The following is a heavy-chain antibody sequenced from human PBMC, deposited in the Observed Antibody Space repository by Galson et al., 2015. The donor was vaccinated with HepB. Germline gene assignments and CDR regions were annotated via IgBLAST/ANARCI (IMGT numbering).Heavy chain of an antibody. CDR2: INPNSGGT. V-gene: IGHV1-2*06. CDR1: GYTFTGYY. J-gene: IGHJ6*03. Sequence: SVKVSCKASGYTFTGYYMHWVRQAPGQGLEWMGRINPNSGGTNYAQKFQGRVTMTRDTSISTAYMELSRLRSDDTAVYYCARRMVQGVKHYYMYVWGKGTTCTVSS. CDR3: ARRMVQGVKHYYMYV. D-gene: IGHD3-10*01.